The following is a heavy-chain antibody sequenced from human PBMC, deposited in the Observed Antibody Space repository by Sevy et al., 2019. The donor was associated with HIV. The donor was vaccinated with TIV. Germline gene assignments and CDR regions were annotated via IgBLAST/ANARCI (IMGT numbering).Heavy chain of an antibody. J-gene: IGHJ4*02. V-gene: IGHV3-48*01. CDR3: ARLSGYSSSWSYFDY. CDR1: GFAFSSYS. D-gene: IGHD6-13*01. Sequence: GGSLRLSCAASGFAFSSYSMNWVRQAPGKGLEWVSYISSSSSTIYYTDSVKGRFTTSRDSAKNSLYLQMNSLRAEDTAVYYCARLSGYSSSWSYFDYWGQGTLVTVSS. CDR2: ISSSSSTI.